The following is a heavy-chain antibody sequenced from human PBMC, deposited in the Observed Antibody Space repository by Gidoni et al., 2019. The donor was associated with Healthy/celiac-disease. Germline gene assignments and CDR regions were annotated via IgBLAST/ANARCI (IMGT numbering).Heavy chain of an antibody. Sequence: QVQLQQWGAGLLKPSETLSLTCAVYGGSFSGYYWSWIRQPPGKGLEWIGEINHSGSTNYNPSLKSRVTISVDTSKNQFSLKLSSVTAADTAVYYCARGGPAMDYYYGMDVWGQGTTVTVSS. CDR3: ARGGPAMDYYYGMDV. D-gene: IGHD5-18*01. V-gene: IGHV4-34*01. CDR1: GGSFSGYY. CDR2: INHSGST. J-gene: IGHJ6*02.